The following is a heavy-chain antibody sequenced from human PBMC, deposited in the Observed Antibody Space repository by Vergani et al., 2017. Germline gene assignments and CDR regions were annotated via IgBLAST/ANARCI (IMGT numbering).Heavy chain of an antibody. CDR3: ARLLGSSSGGDY. CDR1: GGSISSSSYY. J-gene: IGHJ4*02. Sequence: QLQLQESGPGLVKPSETLSLTCTVSGGSISSSSYYWGWIRQPPGKGLEWIGSIYYSGSTYYNPFLKSRVTISVDTSKNQFSLKLSSVTAADTAVYYCARLLGSSSGGDYWGQGTLVTVSS. CDR2: IYYSGST. D-gene: IGHD6-6*01. V-gene: IGHV4-39*01.